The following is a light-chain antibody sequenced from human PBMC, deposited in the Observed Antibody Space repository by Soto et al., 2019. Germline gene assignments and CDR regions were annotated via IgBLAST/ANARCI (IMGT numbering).Light chain of an antibody. CDR2: DTS. J-gene: IGKJ3*01. CDR1: QSVNNNY. CDR3: QQYCSSQFT. V-gene: IGKV3-20*01. Sequence: EIVLMQSPGTLSLSPGEGATLSCRASQSVNNNYLAWYQQRPGQAPTVLIFDTSRRATGVPERFSGSGSGTDFTLRISRVEPLYFAVYYCQQYCSSQFTFGPGTKVHMK.